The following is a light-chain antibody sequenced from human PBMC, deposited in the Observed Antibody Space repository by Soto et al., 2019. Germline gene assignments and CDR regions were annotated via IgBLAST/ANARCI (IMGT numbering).Light chain of an antibody. Sequence: QSVLTQPASVSGSPGQSITISCTGTSSDIGDSNYVSWYQQHPGKAPKLVIYDVSNRPSGVSNRFSGSKSANTASLTISGLQAEDEADYYCSSFRSSSTSYVFGTGTKVNV. CDR3: SSFRSSSTSYV. CDR1: SSDIGDSNY. J-gene: IGLJ1*01. V-gene: IGLV2-14*03. CDR2: DVS.